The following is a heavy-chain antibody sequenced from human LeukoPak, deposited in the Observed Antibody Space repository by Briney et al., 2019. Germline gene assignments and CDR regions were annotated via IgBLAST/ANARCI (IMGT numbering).Heavy chain of an antibody. CDR3: ARGMAFVD. CDR1: GGSFSGYY. D-gene: IGHD2-21*01. Sequence: PSETLSLTCAVYGGSFSGYYWSWIRQPPGKGLEWIGEINHSGSTNYNPPFKRRVTLSVDTSKNQFSLKLSSVTAADTAVYYCARGMAFVDWGQGTLVTVSS. V-gene: IGHV4-34*01. J-gene: IGHJ4*02. CDR2: INHSGST.